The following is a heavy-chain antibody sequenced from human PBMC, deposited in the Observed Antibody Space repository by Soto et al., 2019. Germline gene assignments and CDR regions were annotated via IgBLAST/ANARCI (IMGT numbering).Heavy chain of an antibody. CDR3: ASLDTQGY. CDR2: IWFDGSNK. V-gene: IGHV3-33*01. Sequence: GGSLRLSCAASGFTFSTYGMHWVRQAPGKGLEWVAVIWFDGSNKDYADSVKGRFTISRDNSKNTLYLQMNNLRGEDTAVYYCASLDTQGYWGQGTLVTVSS. J-gene: IGHJ4*02. CDR1: GFTFSTYG. D-gene: IGHD5-18*01.